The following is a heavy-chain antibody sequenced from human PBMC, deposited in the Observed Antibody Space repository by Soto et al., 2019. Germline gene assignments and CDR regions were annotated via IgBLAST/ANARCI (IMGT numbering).Heavy chain of an antibody. J-gene: IGHJ6*02. Sequence: QVQLVQSGAEVKKPGSAVKVSCKASGGTFSSYAISWVRQAPGQGLEWMGGIIPIFGTANSAQKFQGRVPITADESTSTAYMELSRLRSEDTAVYYCARDIVVVPAAIRSADYDYYGMEVWGQGTTVTVSS. CDR1: GGTFSSYA. D-gene: IGHD2-2*02. CDR2: IIPIFGTA. CDR3: ARDIVVVPAAIRSADYDYYGMEV. V-gene: IGHV1-69*01.